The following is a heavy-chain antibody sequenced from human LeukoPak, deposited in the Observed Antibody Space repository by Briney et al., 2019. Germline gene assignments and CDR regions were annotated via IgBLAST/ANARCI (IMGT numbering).Heavy chain of an antibody. D-gene: IGHD3-22*01. CDR1: GGTFSSYA. CDR2: IIPILGIA. J-gene: IGHJ4*02. V-gene: IGHV1-69*04. Sequence: SVKVSCKASGGTFSSYAISWVRQAPGQGLEWMGRIIPILGIANYAQKFQGRVTITADKSTSTAYMELSSLRSEDTAVYYCAREGLTDYYDSSGSPLDYWGQGTLVTVSS. CDR3: AREGLTDYYDSSGSPLDY.